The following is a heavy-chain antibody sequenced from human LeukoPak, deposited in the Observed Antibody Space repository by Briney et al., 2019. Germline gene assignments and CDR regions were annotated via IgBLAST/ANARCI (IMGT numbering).Heavy chain of an antibody. CDR2: IYYSGST. CDR1: GGSISSSTYY. J-gene: IGHJ4*02. CDR3: AREYCSSTSCYWGSRGNFDY. Sequence: SETLSLTCSVSGGSISSSTYYWGWIRQPPGKGLEWIGSIYYSGSTYYNPSLKSRVTISVDTSKNQFSLKLSSVTAADTAVYYCAREYCSSTSCYWGSRGNFDYWGQGTLVTVSS. V-gene: IGHV4-39*07. D-gene: IGHD2-2*01.